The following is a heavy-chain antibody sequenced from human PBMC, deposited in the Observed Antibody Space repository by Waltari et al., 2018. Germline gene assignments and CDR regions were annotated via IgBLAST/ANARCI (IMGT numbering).Heavy chain of an antibody. CDR1: GGPISDFY. J-gene: IGHJ2*01. Sequence: QVQLHESGPGLVKPSETLSLTCTVSGGPISDFYWNWIRQPAGKGPEWIGRIYSSGGSSYNPSLKSRVTMSIDTAKRQFSLNVISVTAADTAVYYCARARYTSGWYRDMHFDLWGRGTLVVVSS. D-gene: IGHD6-19*01. CDR2: IYSSGGS. V-gene: IGHV4-4*07. CDR3: ARARYTSGWYRDMHFDL.